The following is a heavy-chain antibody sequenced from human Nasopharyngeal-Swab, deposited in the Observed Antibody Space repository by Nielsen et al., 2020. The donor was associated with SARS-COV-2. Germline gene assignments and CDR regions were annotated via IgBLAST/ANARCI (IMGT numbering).Heavy chain of an antibody. J-gene: IGHJ6*02. D-gene: IGHD2-2*01. V-gene: IGHV1-2*06. CDR2: INPNSGGT. CDR1: GYTFTGYY. Sequence: ASVKVSCKASGYTFTGYYMHWVRQAPGQGLEWMGRINPNSGGTNYAQKFQGGVTMTRDTSISTAYMELSRLRSDDTAVYYCARDMARYCSSTSCYAPGAYYYYGMDVWGQGTTVTVSS. CDR3: ARDMARYCSSTSCYAPGAYYYYGMDV.